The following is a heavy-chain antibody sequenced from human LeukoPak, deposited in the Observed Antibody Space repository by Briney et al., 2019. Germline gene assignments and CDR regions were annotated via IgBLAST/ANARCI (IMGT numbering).Heavy chain of an antibody. D-gene: IGHD2-15*01. Sequence: PSETLSLTCAVYGGSFSGYYWSWIRQPPGKGLEWIGEINHSGSTNYNPSLKSRVTISVDTSKNQFSLKLSSVTAADTAVYYCARRRLGRRVYCSGGSCYDFWNWFDPWGQGTLVTVSS. J-gene: IGHJ5*02. CDR2: INHSGST. CDR3: ARRRLGRRVYCSGGSCYDFWNWFDP. CDR1: GGSFSGYY. V-gene: IGHV4-34*01.